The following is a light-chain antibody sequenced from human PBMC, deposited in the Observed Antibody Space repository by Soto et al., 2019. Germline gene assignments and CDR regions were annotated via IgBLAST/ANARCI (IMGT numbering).Light chain of an antibody. CDR3: QQRSNSWIT. CDR1: QSVSSY. Sequence: EIVLTQSPATLSLSPEERATLSCRASQSVSSYLAWYQQKPGQAPRLLIYDASNRATGIPARFSGSGSGTDFTLTISSLEPEDFAVYYCQQRSNSWITFGGGTKVEIK. CDR2: DAS. J-gene: IGKJ4*01. V-gene: IGKV3-11*01.